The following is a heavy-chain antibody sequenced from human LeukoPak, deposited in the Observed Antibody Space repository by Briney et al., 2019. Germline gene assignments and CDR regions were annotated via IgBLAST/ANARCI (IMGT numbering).Heavy chain of an antibody. D-gene: IGHD3-22*01. V-gene: IGHV1-18*01. J-gene: IGHJ4*02. CDR3: ARDLYYYDSSGYLDY. Sequence: GASVKVSCTASGYTFTSYGISWVRQAPGQGLEWMGWISAYNGNTNYAQKLQGRVTMTTDTSTSTAYMELRSLRSDDTAVYYCARDLYYYDSSGYLDYWGQGTLVTVSS. CDR2: ISAYNGNT. CDR1: GYTFTSYG.